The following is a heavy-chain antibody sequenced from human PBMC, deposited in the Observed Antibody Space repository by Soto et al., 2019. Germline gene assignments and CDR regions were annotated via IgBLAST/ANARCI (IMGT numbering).Heavy chain of an antibody. Sequence: QVELQQSGPGLVKPSGTLSLTCTVSSGPDSNHNWGWIRQPPGRGLEWIGYVYYTGGTSYNPSLKSRATISAATSTKIISLTLSSVTAADTAVYYCVRQGIDYLHGLVDVWGQGTTVSVSS. CDR3: VRQGIDYLHGLVDV. CDR2: VYYTGGT. CDR1: SGPDSNHN. J-gene: IGHJ6*02. D-gene: IGHD1-26*01. V-gene: IGHV4-59*08.